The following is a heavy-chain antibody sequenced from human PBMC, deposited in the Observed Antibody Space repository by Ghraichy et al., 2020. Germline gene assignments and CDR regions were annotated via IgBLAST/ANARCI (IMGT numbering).Heavy chain of an antibody. CDR2: IYYSGST. Sequence: SETLSLTCTVSGGSISSYYWSWIRQPPGKGLEWIGYIYYSGSTNYNPSLKSRVTISVDTSKNQFSLKLSSVTAADTAVYYCAREVGEYCSSTSCYARDYWGQGTLVTVSS. CDR1: GGSISSYY. V-gene: IGHV4-59*01. D-gene: IGHD2-2*01. J-gene: IGHJ4*02. CDR3: AREVGEYCSSTSCYARDY.